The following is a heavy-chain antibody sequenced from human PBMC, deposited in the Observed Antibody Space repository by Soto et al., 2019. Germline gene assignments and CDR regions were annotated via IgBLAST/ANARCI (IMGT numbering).Heavy chain of an antibody. D-gene: IGHD3-16*02. CDR1: GFTFSSYE. Sequence: EVQLVESGGGLVQPGGSLRLSCAASGFTFSSYEMNWVRQAPGKGLEWVSYITSSGSTTYYADSVKGRFTISRDNAASSLYLQMNSLRAEDTAVYYCARGNSPVNVHWGQGTPVTVSS. CDR2: ITSSGSTT. CDR3: ARGNSPVNVH. J-gene: IGHJ4*02. V-gene: IGHV3-48*03.